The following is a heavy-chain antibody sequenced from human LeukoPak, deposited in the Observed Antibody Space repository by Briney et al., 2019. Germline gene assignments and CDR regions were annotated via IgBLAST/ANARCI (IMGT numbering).Heavy chain of an antibody. CDR1: GFTFSSYA. Sequence: GGSLSLSCAASGFTFSSYAMGWVRQAPGKGLEWVSVISGSGGSTYYADSVKGRFTISRDNSKNTLYLQMNSLRAEDTAVYYCAKDPSYYDSSGYSTQYFDYWGQGTLVTVSS. CDR3: AKDPSYYDSSGYSTQYFDY. V-gene: IGHV3-23*01. CDR2: ISGSGGST. D-gene: IGHD3-22*01. J-gene: IGHJ4*02.